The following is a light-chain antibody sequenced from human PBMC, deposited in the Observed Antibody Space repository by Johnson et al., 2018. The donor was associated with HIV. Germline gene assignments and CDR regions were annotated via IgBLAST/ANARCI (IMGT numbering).Light chain of an antibody. CDR2: DNN. CDR1: VFKIQNNY. Sequence: QSVLTQPPSVSAAPGQRVTISCSGSVFKIQNNYVSWYLQLPGTAPKVLVYDNNKRPSGTPDRFSGSKSGTSATLGITGLPTGDEADYYCGTWDTSLRSGFFGTGTKVTVL. J-gene: IGLJ1*01. V-gene: IGLV1-51*01. CDR3: GTWDTSLRSGF.